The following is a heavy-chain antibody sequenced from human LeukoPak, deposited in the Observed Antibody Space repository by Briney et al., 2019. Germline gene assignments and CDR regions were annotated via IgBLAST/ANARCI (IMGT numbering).Heavy chain of an antibody. CDR1: RYTFPGYY. V-gene: IGHV1-2*02. CDR2: INPNGGGT. CDR3: ARASIVVVPAAMNWFDP. J-gene: IGHJ5*02. Sequence: ASVKVSRKSSRYTFPGYYTHSLRQAPGQGLEWLGWINPNGGGTNYAQKFQGRVTMTRDTSISTAYMELSRLRSDDTAVYYCARASIVVVPAAMNWFDPWGQGTLVTVSS. D-gene: IGHD2-2*01.